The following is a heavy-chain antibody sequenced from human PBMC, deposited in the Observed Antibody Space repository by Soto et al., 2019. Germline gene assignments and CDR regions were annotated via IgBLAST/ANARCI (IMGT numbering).Heavy chain of an antibody. D-gene: IGHD5-18*01. CDR1: GGSISSGGYY. Sequence: SETLSLTCTVSGGSISSGGYYWSWIRQHPGKGLEWIGYIYYSGSTYYNPSLKSRVTISVDTSKNQFSLKLSSVTAADTAVYYCARVHNVDTAMVTFDYWGQGTLVTVSS. CDR2: IYYSGST. J-gene: IGHJ4*02. CDR3: ARVHNVDTAMVTFDY. V-gene: IGHV4-31*02.